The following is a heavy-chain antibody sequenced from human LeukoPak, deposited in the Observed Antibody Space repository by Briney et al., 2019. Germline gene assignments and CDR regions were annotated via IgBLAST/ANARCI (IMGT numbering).Heavy chain of an antibody. CDR3: ARAETHYDVLTGHNGNYYYGMDV. D-gene: IGHD3-9*01. CDR2: VHHSGST. Sequence: SETLSLTCAVYGGSFSDFYWSWIRQPPGKGLEWIGEVHHSGSTNYNPSLKSRVTISGDTSKNQFSLKLSSVTAADTAVYYCARAETHYDVLTGHNGNYYYGMDVWGQGTTVTVSS. CDR1: GGSFSDFY. V-gene: IGHV4-34*01. J-gene: IGHJ6*02.